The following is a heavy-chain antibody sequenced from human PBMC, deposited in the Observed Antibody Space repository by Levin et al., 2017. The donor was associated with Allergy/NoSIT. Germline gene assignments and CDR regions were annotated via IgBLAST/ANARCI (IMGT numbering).Heavy chain of an antibody. J-gene: IGHJ4*02. V-gene: IGHV3-20*04. CDR1: GFTFDDYG. Sequence: GESLKISCAASGFTFDDYGMSWVRQAPGKGLEWVSGINWNGGITGYADSVKGRFTISRDNAKNSLYLQMNSLRAEDTALYYCARVYGYGSGNRLDYWGQGTLVTVSS. CDR2: INWNGGIT. D-gene: IGHD5-12*01. CDR3: ARVYGYGSGNRLDY.